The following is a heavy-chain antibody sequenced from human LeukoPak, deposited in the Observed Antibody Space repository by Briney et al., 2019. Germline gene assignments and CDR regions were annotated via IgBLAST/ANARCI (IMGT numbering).Heavy chain of an antibody. V-gene: IGHV1-46*01. CDR3: ATELRWKDH. D-gene: IGHD4-23*01. CDR2: INPSGGST. CDR1: GYTFTTYD. Sequence: ASVKVSCKASGYTFTTYDIHWVRQATGQGLEWMGIINPSGGSTSYAQKFQGRVTMTRDTSTSTVYMELSSLTSEDTAVYYCATELRWKDHWGQGTLVTVSS. J-gene: IGHJ4*02.